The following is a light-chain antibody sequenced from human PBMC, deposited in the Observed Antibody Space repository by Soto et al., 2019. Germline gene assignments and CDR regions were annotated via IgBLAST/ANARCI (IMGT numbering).Light chain of an antibody. J-gene: IGLJ1*01. CDR2: ETS. Sequence: SGLTQPASVSGSPGQSVTISCTGTSSDFGRYKFVSWYQHHPGKVPKVIIYETSKRPSGVSDRFSGSKSGNTASLTISGLQAEDEADYYCFSFTSTNTHVFGSGTKVTVL. V-gene: IGLV2-23*01. CDR1: SSDFGRYKF. CDR3: FSFTSTNTHV.